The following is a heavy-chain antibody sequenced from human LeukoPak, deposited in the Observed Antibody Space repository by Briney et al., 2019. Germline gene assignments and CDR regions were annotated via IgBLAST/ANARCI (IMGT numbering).Heavy chain of an antibody. J-gene: IGHJ6*03. CDR2: IRYDGSNK. CDR1: GFTFSSYW. CDR3: AKDLHSSSWFAYYYYYMDV. Sequence: GGSLRLSCAASGFTFSSYWMSWVRQAPGKGLEWVAFIRYDGSNKYYADSVKGRFTISRDNSKNTLYLQMNSLRAEDTAVYYCAKDLHSSSWFAYYYYYMDVWGKGTTVTISS. D-gene: IGHD6-13*01. V-gene: IGHV3-30*02.